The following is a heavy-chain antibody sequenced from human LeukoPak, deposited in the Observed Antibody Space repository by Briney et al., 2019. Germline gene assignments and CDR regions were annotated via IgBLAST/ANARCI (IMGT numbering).Heavy chain of an antibody. J-gene: IGHJ5*02. D-gene: IGHD4-17*01. CDR3: ARDLAVTTTLGSWFDP. Sequence: ASVKVSCKASGYTFTDYYLHWVRQAPGQGLEWMGWINPNSGGTNYAQKFQGRVTLTRDTSMSTAYMEISRLTSDDTAVYYCARDLAVTTTLGSWFDPWGQGSLVTVSS. CDR2: INPNSGGT. V-gene: IGHV1-2*02. CDR1: GYTFTDYY.